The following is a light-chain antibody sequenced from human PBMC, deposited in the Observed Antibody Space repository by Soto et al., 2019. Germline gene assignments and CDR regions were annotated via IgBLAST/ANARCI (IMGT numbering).Light chain of an antibody. CDR3: QQSSNWPPKVT. CDR2: DAS. V-gene: IGKV3-11*01. J-gene: IGKJ5*01. CDR1: QSVSSY. Sequence: EILLTHSPATLSLSTGEIANLSGRSSQSVSSYLAWYQQKPGQAPRLLIYDASNRATGIPARFSGSGSGTDSTLTIRRLEPEDFAVYYCQQSSNWPPKVTCGNGKRREIK.